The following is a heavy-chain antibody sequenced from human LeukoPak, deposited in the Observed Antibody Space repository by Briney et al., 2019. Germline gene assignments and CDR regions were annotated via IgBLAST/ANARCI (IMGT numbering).Heavy chain of an antibody. CDR1: GFTFDDYA. CDR2: ISWNSGSI. J-gene: IGHJ6*02. CDR3: AKDRLWFGELLYGMDV. Sequence: GGSLRLSCAASGFTFDDYAMHWVRQAPGKGLEWVSGISWNSGSIGYADSVKGRFTISRDNSKNTLYLQMNSLRAEDTAVYYCAKDRLWFGELLYGMDVWGQGTTVTVSS. V-gene: IGHV3-9*01. D-gene: IGHD3-10*01.